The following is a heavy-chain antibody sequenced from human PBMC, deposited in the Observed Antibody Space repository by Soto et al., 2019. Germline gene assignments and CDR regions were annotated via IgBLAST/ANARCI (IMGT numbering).Heavy chain of an antibody. V-gene: IGHV3-30*18. CDR3: AKGRRIKAYGSGTRPHDAFDI. D-gene: IGHD3-10*01. CDR2: ISYDGSNK. J-gene: IGHJ3*02. CDR1: GFTFSSYG. Sequence: QVQLVESGGGVVQPGRSLRLSCAASGFTFSSYGMHWVRQAPGKGLEWVAVISYDGSNKYYADSVKGRFTISRDNSKNALYLQMNSLRAEDTAVYYCAKGRRIKAYGSGTRPHDAFDIWGQGTMVTVSS.